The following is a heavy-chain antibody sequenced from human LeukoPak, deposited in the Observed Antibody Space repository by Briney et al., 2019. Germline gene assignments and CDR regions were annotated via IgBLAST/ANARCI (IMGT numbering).Heavy chain of an antibody. CDR3: AKNVRSSRGGAPFDY. CDR1: GFTFSSYS. D-gene: IGHD6-13*01. V-gene: IGHV3-48*01. CDR2: ISSSSSTI. J-gene: IGHJ4*02. Sequence: GGSLRLSCAASGFTFSSYSMNWVRQAPGKGLEWVSYISSSSSTIYYADSVKGRFTISRDNAKNSLYLQMNSLRAEDTAVYYCAKNVRSSRGGAPFDYLGQGTLVTGSS.